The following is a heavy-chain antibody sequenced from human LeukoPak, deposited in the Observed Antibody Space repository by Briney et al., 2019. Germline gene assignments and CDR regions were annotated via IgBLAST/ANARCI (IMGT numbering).Heavy chain of an antibody. CDR2: IRYDGSNK. CDR3: ARVGRWYIRY. D-gene: IGHD6-13*01. J-gene: IGHJ4*02. Sequence: PGGSLRLSCAASGFTFSSYGMHWVRQAPGKGLEWVAFIRYDGSNKYYADSVKGRFTISRDNSKNTLYLQMNSLRAEDTAVYYCARVGRWYIRYWGQGTLVTVSS. V-gene: IGHV3-30*02. CDR1: GFTFSSYG.